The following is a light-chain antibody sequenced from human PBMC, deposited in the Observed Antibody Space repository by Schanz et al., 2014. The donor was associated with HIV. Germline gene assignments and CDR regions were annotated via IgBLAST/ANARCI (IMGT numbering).Light chain of an antibody. J-gene: IGKJ2*01. CDR3: QQYNDRSYT. CDR1: QSISSD. CDR2: EAS. Sequence: DIQMTQSPSTLSASVGDRVSIICRSSQSISSDLAWYQQKPGKAPNLLIYEASTLETGVPSRFSGSGSGTEFTLAISSLLPEDFATYYCQQYNDRSYTFGQGTKLEIK. V-gene: IGKV1-5*03.